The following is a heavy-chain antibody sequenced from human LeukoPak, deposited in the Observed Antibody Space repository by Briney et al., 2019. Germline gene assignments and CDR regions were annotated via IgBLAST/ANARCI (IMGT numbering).Heavy chain of an antibody. CDR1: GYTLTELS. V-gene: IGHV1-24*01. CDR2: FDPEDGET. CDR3: ASNYFYYYGMDV. Sequence: GASVKVSCKVSGYTLTELSMHWVRQAPGKGLEWMGGFDPEDGETIYAQKFQGRVTMTEDTSTDTAYVELSSLRSEDTAVYYCASNYFYYYGMDVWGQGTTVTVSS. J-gene: IGHJ6*02.